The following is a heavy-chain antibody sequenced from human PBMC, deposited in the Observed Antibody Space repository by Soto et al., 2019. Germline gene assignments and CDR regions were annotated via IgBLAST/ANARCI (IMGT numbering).Heavy chain of an antibody. V-gene: IGHV2-70*11. J-gene: IGHJ6*02. CDR3: ARTPGGYDILTGYYYYYGMDV. Sequence: GSGPTLVNPTQTLTLTCTFSGFSLSTSGMCVSWIRQPLGKALEWLARIDWDDDKYYSTSLKTRLTISKDTSKNQVVLTMTNMDPVDTATYYCARTPGGYDILTGYYYYYGMDVWGQGTTVTVSS. CDR2: IDWDDDK. D-gene: IGHD3-9*01. CDR1: GFSLSTSGMC.